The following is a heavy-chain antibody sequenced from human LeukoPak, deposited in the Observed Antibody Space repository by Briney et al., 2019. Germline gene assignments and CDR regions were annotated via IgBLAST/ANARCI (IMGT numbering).Heavy chain of an antibody. J-gene: IGHJ5*02. CDR2: IVPIFGSA. CDR1: GGTFSSYA. CDR3: AKDEGVANRWFDP. D-gene: IGHD5-12*01. Sequence: ASVKVSCKASGGTFSSYAISWVRQAPGQGLEWMGGIVPIFGSANYAQEFQGRVTITADESTITAYMELTGLRSEDTAVYYCAKDEGVANRWFDPWGQGTLVTVSS. V-gene: IGHV1-69*13.